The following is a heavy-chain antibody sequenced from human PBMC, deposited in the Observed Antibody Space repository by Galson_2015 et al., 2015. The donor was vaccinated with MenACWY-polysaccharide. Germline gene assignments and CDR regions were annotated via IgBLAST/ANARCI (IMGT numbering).Heavy chain of an antibody. D-gene: IGHD1-26*01. CDR3: ARTRKVGAPWFDC. J-gene: IGHJ4*02. Sequence: SLRLSCAASGFTFSNFWMSWVRQAPGKGLEWVASINQDESEKHYVDSVKGRFTVSRDNAKNSVYLQMNSLRAEDTAVYYCARTRKVGAPWFDCWGQGTLVTVSS. CDR2: INQDESEK. V-gene: IGHV3-7*01. CDR1: GFTFSNFW.